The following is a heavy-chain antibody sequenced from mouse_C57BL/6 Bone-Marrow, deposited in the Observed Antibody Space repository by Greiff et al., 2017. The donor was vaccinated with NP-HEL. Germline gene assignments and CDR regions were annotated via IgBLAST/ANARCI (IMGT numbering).Heavy chain of an antibody. Sequence: QVQLQQSGPELVRPGASVKISCKAPGYTFTSHWMQWVRQRPGQGLEWIGEIFPGSGSTYYNEKFKGKATLTADKSSSTAYMQLNSLTSEDSAVYFCAIHYYGSSYRYFDVWGTGTTVTVSS. CDR3: AIHYYGSSYRYFDV. J-gene: IGHJ1*03. CDR2: IFPGSGST. D-gene: IGHD1-1*01. V-gene: IGHV1-56*01. CDR1: GYTFTSHW.